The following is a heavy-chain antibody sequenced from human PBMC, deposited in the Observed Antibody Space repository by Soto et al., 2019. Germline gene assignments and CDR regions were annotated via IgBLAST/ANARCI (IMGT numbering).Heavy chain of an antibody. D-gene: IGHD3-16*02. J-gene: IGHJ5*02. Sequence: TSETLSLTCTVSGGSISSYYWSWIRQPPGKGLEWIGYIYYSGSTNCNPSLKSRVTISVDTSKNQFSLKLSSVTAADTAVYYCARDLKPYDYVWGSYRYPWGQGTLVTVSS. CDR1: GGSISSYY. CDR2: IYYSGST. V-gene: IGHV4-59*01. CDR3: ARDLKPYDYVWGSYRYP.